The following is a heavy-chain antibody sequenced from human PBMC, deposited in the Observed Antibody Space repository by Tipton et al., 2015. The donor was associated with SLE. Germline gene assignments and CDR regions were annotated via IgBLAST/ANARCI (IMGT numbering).Heavy chain of an antibody. Sequence: LRLSCVASGFSLSDYYMSWIRQAPGKGLEWIGYIYYSGSTYYNPSLKSRVTISVDTSKNQFSLKLSSVTAADTAVYYCARGSPIKGIAFDIWGQGTMVTVSS. D-gene: IGHD5-24*01. J-gene: IGHJ3*02. V-gene: IGHV4-59*01. CDR3: ARGSPIKGIAFDI. CDR2: IYYSGST. CDR1: GFSLSDYY.